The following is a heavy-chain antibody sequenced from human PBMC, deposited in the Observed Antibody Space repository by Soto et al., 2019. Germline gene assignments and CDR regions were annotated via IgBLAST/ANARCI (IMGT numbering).Heavy chain of an antibody. CDR2: ISAYNGNT. CDR1: GYTFTSYG. D-gene: IGHD6-13*01. V-gene: IGHV1-18*01. CDR3: ARDYWGSSWYDYYYGMDV. J-gene: IGHJ6*02. Sequence: GASVKVSCKASGYTFTSYGISWVRQAPGQGLEWMGWISAYNGNTNYAQKLQGRVTMTTDTSTSTAYMELRSLRSDDTAVYYCARDYWGSSWYDYYYGMDVWGQGTTVTVSS.